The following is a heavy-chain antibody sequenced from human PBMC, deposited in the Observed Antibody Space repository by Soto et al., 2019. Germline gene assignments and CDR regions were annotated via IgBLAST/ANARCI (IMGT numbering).Heavy chain of an antibody. CDR3: ARAGGRYAITAYDV. Sequence: PSETLSLTCTVSGGSINSGGYSWTWIRQPPGKGLEWIGYIYHSGTTNYNPSLKSRVTISVDTSKNQFSLRLSSVTAADTAVYYCARAGGRYAITAYDVWGPGTLVTVSS. CDR1: GGSINSGGYS. CDR2: IYHSGTT. J-gene: IGHJ3*01. V-gene: IGHV4-61*08. D-gene: IGHD1-26*01.